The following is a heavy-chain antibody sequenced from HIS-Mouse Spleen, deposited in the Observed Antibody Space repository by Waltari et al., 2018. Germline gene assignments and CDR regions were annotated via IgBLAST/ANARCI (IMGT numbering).Heavy chain of an antibody. Sequence: EVQLVESGGGLVQPGGSLRLSCAASGFTFRSYSMNGVRQVPGKGLGWVSYISSSSSTIYYADSVKGRFTISRDNAKNSLYLQMNSLRAEDTAVYYCARGASGSYYLVSVSDYWGQGTLVTVSS. CDR1: GFTFRSYS. CDR2: ISSSSSTI. CDR3: ARGASGSYYLVSVSDY. D-gene: IGHD1-26*01. V-gene: IGHV3-48*01. J-gene: IGHJ4*02.